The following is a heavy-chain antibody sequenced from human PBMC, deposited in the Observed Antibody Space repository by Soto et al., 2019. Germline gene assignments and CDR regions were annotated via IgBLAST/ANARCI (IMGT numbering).Heavy chain of an antibody. CDR2: ISYDGSNK. Sequence: GGSLRLSCAASGFTFSSYGMHWVRQAPGKGLEWVAVISYDGSNKYYADSVKGRFTISRDNSKNTLYLQMNSLRAEDTAVYYCAKDYDSSGYYYVFDYWGQGTLVTVSS. D-gene: IGHD3-22*01. CDR1: GFTFSSYG. CDR3: AKDYDSSGYYYVFDY. J-gene: IGHJ4*02. V-gene: IGHV3-30*18.